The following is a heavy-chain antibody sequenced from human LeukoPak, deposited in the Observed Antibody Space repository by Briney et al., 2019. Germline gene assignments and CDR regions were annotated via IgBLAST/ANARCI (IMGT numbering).Heavy chain of an antibody. D-gene: IGHD3-10*01. V-gene: IGHV3-21*01. CDR2: ISSSSNYI. CDR1: GLTFSSCS. J-gene: IGHJ4*02. Sequence: GGSLRLSCAASGLTFSSCSMNWVRQAPGKGLEWVSSISSSSNYIYYADSVKGRFTISRDNAKNSLYLQMNSLRAEDTAVYYCARVPHAMVRGVIITEFYFDYWGQGTLVTVSP. CDR3: ARVPHAMVRGVIITEFYFDY.